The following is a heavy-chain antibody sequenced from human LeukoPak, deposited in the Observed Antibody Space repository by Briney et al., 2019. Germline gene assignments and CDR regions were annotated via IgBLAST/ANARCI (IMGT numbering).Heavy chain of an antibody. V-gene: IGHV1-69*13. Sequence: ASVKVSCKASGYTFTSYDINWVRQATGQGLEWMGGIIPIFGTANYAQKFQGRVTITADESTSTAYMELSSLRSEDTAVYYCASSLIQLWLYYYYGMDVWGQGTTVTVSS. CDR1: GYTFTSYD. CDR2: IIPIFGTA. D-gene: IGHD5-18*01. CDR3: ASSLIQLWLYYYYGMDV. J-gene: IGHJ6*02.